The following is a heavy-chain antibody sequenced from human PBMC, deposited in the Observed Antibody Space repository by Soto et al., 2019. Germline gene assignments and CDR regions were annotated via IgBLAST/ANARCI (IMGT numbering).Heavy chain of an antibody. V-gene: IGHV4-59*08. Sequence: SETLSLTCTVSGGSISSYYWSWIRQPPGKGLEWIGYIYYSGSTNYNPSLKSRVTISVDTSKNQFSLKLSSVTAADTAVYYCARTTADYYYYYMDVWGKGTTVT. CDR1: GGSISSYY. D-gene: IGHD4-17*01. J-gene: IGHJ6*03. CDR2: IYYSGST. CDR3: ARTTADYYYYYMDV.